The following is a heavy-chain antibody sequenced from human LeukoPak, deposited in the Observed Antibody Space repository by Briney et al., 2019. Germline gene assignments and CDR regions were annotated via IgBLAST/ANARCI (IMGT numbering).Heavy chain of an antibody. CDR2: IYHSGST. J-gene: IGHJ4*02. Sequence: SETLSLTCTVSGYSISSGYYWGWIRQPPGKGLEWIGSIYHSGSTYYNPSLKSRVTISVDTSKNQFPLKLSSVTAADTAVYYCARDVLLWFGVFDYWGQGTLVTVSS. D-gene: IGHD3-10*01. CDR3: ARDVLLWFGVFDY. CDR1: GYSISSGYY. V-gene: IGHV4-38-2*02.